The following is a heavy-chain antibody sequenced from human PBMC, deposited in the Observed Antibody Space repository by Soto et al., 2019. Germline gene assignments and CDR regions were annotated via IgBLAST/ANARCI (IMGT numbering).Heavy chain of an antibody. CDR2: IYYSGST. V-gene: IGHV4-39*01. CDR1: GGSISSSSYY. J-gene: IGHJ3*02. Sequence: QLQLQESGPGLVKPSETLSLTCTVSGGSISSSSYYWGWIRQPPGKGLEWIGSIYYSGSTYYNPSLKSRVTISVDTSKNQFSLKLSSVTAADTAVYYCARQPVPGWQPSSFDICGQGTMVTVSS. D-gene: IGHD6-13*01. CDR3: ARQPVPGWQPSSFDI.